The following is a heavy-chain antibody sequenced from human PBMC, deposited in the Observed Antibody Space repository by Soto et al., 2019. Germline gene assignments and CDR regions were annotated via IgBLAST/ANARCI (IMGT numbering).Heavy chain of an antibody. J-gene: IGHJ4*02. CDR3: ARGRVSGLPGYCSSTSCYAAYGSGRYHLDY. CDR1: GGSFSGYY. Sequence: SETLSLTCAVYGGSFSGYYWSWIRQPPGKGLEWIGEINHSGSTNYNPSLKSRVTISVDTSKNQFSLKLSSVTAADTAVYYCARGRVSGLPGYCSSTSCYAAYGSGRYHLDYWGQGTLVTVSS. CDR2: INHSGST. V-gene: IGHV4-34*01. D-gene: IGHD2-2*03.